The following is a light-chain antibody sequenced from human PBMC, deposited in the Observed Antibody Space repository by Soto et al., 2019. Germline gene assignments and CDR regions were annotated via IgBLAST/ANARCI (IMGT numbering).Light chain of an antibody. CDR1: QSISRY. V-gene: IGKV3-20*01. J-gene: IGKJ1*01. Sequence: EIVLTQSPCTLSLYPGERTTLSCRASQSISRYLAWYQQKPGQGPRLLIYGASSRATGTPDRFSGSGSGTDFTLTINILEPEDFAVYYCQQYGSSGTFGQGTKVDIK. CDR2: GAS. CDR3: QQYGSSGT.